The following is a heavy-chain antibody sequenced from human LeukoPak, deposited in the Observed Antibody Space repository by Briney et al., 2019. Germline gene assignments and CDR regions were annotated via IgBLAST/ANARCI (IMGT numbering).Heavy chain of an antibody. CDR3: AKDLEATVTTFFDY. V-gene: IGHV3-20*04. Sequence: PGGSLRLSCAASGFTFDEYGMSWVRQTPGKGLEWVAGIDWNGGSTGYADSVKGRFTISRDNSKNTLYLQMNSLRAEDTAVYYCAKDLEATVTTFFDYWGQGTLVTVSS. D-gene: IGHD4-17*01. CDR2: IDWNGGST. CDR1: GFTFDEYG. J-gene: IGHJ4*02.